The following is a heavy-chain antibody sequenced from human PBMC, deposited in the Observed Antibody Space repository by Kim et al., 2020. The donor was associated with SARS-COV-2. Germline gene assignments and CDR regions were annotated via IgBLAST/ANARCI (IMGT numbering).Heavy chain of an antibody. J-gene: IGHJ4*02. CDR2: IYYSGST. V-gene: IGHV4-59*01. Sequence: SETLSLTCTVSGGSISSYYWSWIRQPPGKGLEWIGYIYYSGSTNYNPSLKSRVTISVDTSKNQFSLKLSSVTAADTAVYYCARAGYNNGDYFDYWGQGTLVTVSS. D-gene: IGHD5-12*01. CDR1: GGSISSYY. CDR3: ARAGYNNGDYFDY.